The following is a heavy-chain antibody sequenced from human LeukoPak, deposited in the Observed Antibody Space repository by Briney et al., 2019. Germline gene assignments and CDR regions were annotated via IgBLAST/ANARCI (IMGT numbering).Heavy chain of an antibody. CDR2: IYYSGST. V-gene: IGHV4-59*01. CDR3: ARALQGLYWGYSYGY. CDR1: GGSISSYY. Sequence: SETLSLTCTVSGGSISSYYWSWIRQPPGKGLEWIGYIYYSGSTNYNPSLKSRVIISVDTSKNQFSLKLSSVTAADTAVYYCARALQGLYWGYSYGYWGQGTLVTVSS. D-gene: IGHD5-18*01. J-gene: IGHJ4*02.